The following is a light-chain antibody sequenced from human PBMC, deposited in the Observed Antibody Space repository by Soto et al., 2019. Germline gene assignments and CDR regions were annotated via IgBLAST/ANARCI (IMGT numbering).Light chain of an antibody. J-gene: IGKJ5*01. V-gene: IGKV2-40*01. CDR1: QSVFSSSKNRNH. Sequence: DIVMTQSPDSLAVSLGERATINCKSDQSVFSSSKNRNHLAWYLQKPGQSPQLLIYTVSYRASGVPDRFSGSGSGTDFTLKISRVEAEDVGVYYCMQRIEFPSITFGQGTRLEIK. CDR3: MQRIEFPSIT. CDR2: TVS.